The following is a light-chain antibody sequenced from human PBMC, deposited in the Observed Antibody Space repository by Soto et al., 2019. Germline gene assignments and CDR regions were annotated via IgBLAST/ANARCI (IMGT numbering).Light chain of an antibody. J-gene: IGKJ1*01. CDR3: QQYNNWPKM. Sequence: EIVMTQSPATLSVSPGERATLSCRASQSVSSNLAWYQQKPGQAPRLLIYGASTRATGIPARFSGSGSGTEFTLTISSLQSEEFAVYYCQQYNNWPKMFGQGTKVDIK. CDR2: GAS. CDR1: QSVSSN. V-gene: IGKV3-15*01.